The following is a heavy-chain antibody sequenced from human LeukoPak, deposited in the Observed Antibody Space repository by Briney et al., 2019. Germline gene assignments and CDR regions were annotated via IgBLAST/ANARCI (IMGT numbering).Heavy chain of an antibody. Sequence: ASVKVSCKASGYTFSSYEINWVRQAPGHGLGWMGWMNPNSGNTGYAQKFQGRVTMTRDTSISTAYMELSRLRSDDTAVYYCARLNFDYWGQGTLVTVSS. V-gene: IGHV1-8*01. CDR2: MNPNSGNT. CDR3: ARLNFDY. J-gene: IGHJ4*02. CDR1: GYTFSSYE.